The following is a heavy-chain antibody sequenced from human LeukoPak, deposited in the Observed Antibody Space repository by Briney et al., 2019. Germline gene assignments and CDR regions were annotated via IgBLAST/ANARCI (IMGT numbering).Heavy chain of an antibody. CDR1: GFTFSSYE. CDR2: ISSSGSTI. D-gene: IGHD3-10*01. Sequence: GGSLRLSCAASGFTFSSYEMNWVRQAPGKGLEWVSYISSSGSTIYYADSVKGRFTISRDNAKNSLYLQMNSLRAEDTAVYYCAREGTMVRGVYVDYWGQGTLVTVSS. J-gene: IGHJ4*02. CDR3: AREGTMVRGVYVDY. V-gene: IGHV3-48*03.